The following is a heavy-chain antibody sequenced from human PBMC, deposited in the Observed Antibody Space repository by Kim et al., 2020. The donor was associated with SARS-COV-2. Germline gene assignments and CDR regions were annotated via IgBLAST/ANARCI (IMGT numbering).Heavy chain of an antibody. Sequence: SETLSLTCTVSGGSISSYYWSWIRQPAGKGLEWIGRIYTSGSTNYNPSLKSRVTMSVDTSKNQFSLKLSSVTAADTAVYYCARDLIKRSSTSSDVWGQGTTVTVSS. CDR3: ARDLIKRSSTSSDV. J-gene: IGHJ6*02. D-gene: IGHD2-2*01. CDR1: GGSISSYY. V-gene: IGHV4-4*07. CDR2: IYTSGST.